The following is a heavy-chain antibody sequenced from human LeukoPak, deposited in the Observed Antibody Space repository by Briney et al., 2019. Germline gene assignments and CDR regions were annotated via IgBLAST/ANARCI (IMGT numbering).Heavy chain of an antibody. Sequence: SSDPLSLTCAVSGDSISRSDWWAWIRQPPGKGLEWLGNIYYSGRIYHNPPLQTRVIMSVDSSKNQFSLRLDSVTAAHTAVYYCAKTRSGTYYGDSFDVWGQGKLVIVSS. D-gene: IGHD1-26*01. V-gene: IGHV4-28*05. CDR1: GDSISRSDW. CDR2: IYYSGRI. CDR3: AKTRSGTYYGDSFDV. J-gene: IGHJ3*01.